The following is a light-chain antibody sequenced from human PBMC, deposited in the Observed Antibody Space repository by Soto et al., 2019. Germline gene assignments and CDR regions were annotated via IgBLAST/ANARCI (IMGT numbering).Light chain of an antibody. J-gene: IGKJ1*01. CDR1: QSVLYSSNNKHY. CDR2: WAS. Sequence: DIVMTQSPDSLAVSLGERATINCKSSQSVLYSSNNKHYLAWYQQKPGHPPKLLIYWASTRESGVPDRFGGTGSGTDFTLTISSLQADYVAVSYDQHYYSTPQTLGQGTKVEIK. V-gene: IGKV4-1*01. CDR3: QHYYSTPQT.